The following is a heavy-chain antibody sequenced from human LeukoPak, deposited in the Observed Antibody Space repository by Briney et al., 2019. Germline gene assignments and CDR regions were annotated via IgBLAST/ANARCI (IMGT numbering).Heavy chain of an antibody. D-gene: IGHD3-22*01. Sequence: GGSLRLSCAASGFTFSSYGMYWVRQAPGRGLEWVTVISYDGSNKYYADSVKGRFTISRDNSKNTLYVQVNSLGTEDTAAYYCAKGSYYDSSGSFYFDYWGQGTLVTVSS. V-gene: IGHV3-30*18. CDR2: ISYDGSNK. CDR3: AKGSYYDSSGSFYFDY. CDR1: GFTFSSYG. J-gene: IGHJ4*02.